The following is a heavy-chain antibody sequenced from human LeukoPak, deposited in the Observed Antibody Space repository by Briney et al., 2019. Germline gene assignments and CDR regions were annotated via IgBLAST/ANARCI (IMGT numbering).Heavy chain of an antibody. D-gene: IGHD2-2*01. V-gene: IGHV4-4*02. J-gene: IGHJ6*03. Sequence: PSETLSLTCAVSGGSISNITNSNWWSWVRQPPGKGLEWIGEIYHSGSTNYNPSLKSRVTISVDKSKNQFSLELSSVTAADTAVYYCARGNIVVVPAAFGYMDVWGKGTTVTVSS. CDR1: GGSISNITNSNW. CDR3: ARGNIVVVPAAFGYMDV. CDR2: IYHSGST.